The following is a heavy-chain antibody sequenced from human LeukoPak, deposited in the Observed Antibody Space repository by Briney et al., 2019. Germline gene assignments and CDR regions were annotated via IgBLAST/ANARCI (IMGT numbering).Heavy chain of an antibody. Sequence: TGGSLRLSCAASGFTFSSYAMSWVRQAPGKGLEWVSAISGSGGSTYYADSVKGRFTISRDNSKNTLYLQMNSLRAEDTAVYYCAKKHDYGDYRNWYFDLWGRGTLVTVSS. CDR3: AKKHDYGDYRNWYFDL. CDR1: GFTFSSYA. CDR2: ISGSGGST. D-gene: IGHD4-17*01. V-gene: IGHV3-23*01. J-gene: IGHJ2*01.